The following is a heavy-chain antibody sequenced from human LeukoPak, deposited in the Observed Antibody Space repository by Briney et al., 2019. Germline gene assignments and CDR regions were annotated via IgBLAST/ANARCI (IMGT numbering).Heavy chain of an antibody. Sequence: PGGSLRLSCAASGFTFSSYSMNWVRQAPGKGLEWVSSISSSSSYIYYADSVKGRFTISRDNAKNSLYLQMNSLRAEDTAVYYCARDGGYSGYDSRYYFDYWGQGTLVTVSS. CDR1: GFTFSSYS. V-gene: IGHV3-21*01. D-gene: IGHD5-12*01. CDR3: ARDGGYSGYDSRYYFDY. J-gene: IGHJ4*02. CDR2: ISSSSSYI.